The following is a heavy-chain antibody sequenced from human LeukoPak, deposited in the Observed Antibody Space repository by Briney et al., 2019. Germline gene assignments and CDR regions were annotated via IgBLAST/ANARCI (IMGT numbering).Heavy chain of an antibody. J-gene: IGHJ4*02. CDR2: ISGSGGST. Sequence: PGGSLRLSCAASGFTFTRYAMSRVRQAPGKGLGWVSAISGSGGSTYYADSVKGRFTTSRDNSKSTLYLQMNSLRAEDTAIYYCAKGLRQFDTSMVMFDYWGQGTLVTVSS. D-gene: IGHD5-18*01. CDR1: GFTFTRYA. CDR3: AKGLRQFDTSMVMFDY. V-gene: IGHV3-23*01.